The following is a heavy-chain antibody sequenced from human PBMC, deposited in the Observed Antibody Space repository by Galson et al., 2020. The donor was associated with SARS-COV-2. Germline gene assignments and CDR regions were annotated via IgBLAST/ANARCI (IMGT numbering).Heavy chain of an antibody. Sequence: GGSLRLSCAASGFTFSDYYMTWIRQAPGKGLEWVSNINSRSDYINYSDSVKCRFTIFRDNAKNSLYLQMNSLRTEDTAVYFCARDLDVVRINTKYDAFDIWGQGKMVTVSS. CDR3: ARDLDVVRINTKYDAFDI. CDR1: GFTFSDYY. J-gene: IGHJ3*02. CDR2: INSRSDYI. V-gene: IGHV3-11*06. D-gene: IGHD2-21*01.